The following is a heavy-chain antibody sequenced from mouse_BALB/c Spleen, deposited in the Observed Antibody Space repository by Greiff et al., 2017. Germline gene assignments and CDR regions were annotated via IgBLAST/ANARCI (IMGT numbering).Heavy chain of an antibody. CDR3: TRDYYGSSYWYFDV. CDR1: GYTFTSYY. J-gene: IGHJ1*01. V-gene: IGHV1S81*02. D-gene: IGHD1-1*01. CDR2: INPSNGGT. Sequence: QVQLQQPGADLVKPGASVKLSCKASGYTFTSYYMYWVKQRPGQGLEWIGGINPSNGGTNFNEKFKSKATLTVDKSSSTAYMQLSSLTSEDSAVYYCTRDYYGSSYWYFDVWGAGTTVTVSS.